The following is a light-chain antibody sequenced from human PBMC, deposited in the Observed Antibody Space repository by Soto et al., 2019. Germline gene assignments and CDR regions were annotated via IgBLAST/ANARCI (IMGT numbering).Light chain of an antibody. CDR2: RAS. CDR3: QQYNNWPRT. J-gene: IGKJ1*01. V-gene: IGKV3-15*01. CDR1: QSVGSL. Sequence: EIVLTQSPGTLSLSPGERATLSCRASQSVGSLLAWYQQKPGQAPRLLIYRASSRATGISGSFSGSGSGTEFTLTITSLQSEDFAVYYCQQYNNWPRTFGQGTKVDI.